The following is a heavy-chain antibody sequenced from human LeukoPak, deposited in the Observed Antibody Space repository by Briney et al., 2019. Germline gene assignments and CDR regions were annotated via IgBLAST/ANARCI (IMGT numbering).Heavy chain of an antibody. CDR3: ARDGLASIGLDM. Sequence: GGSLRLSCAASGFTLTGYGMHWVRQAPGKGLEWVAVIWYNGNNKYYADSVKGRFTVSRDTSKNTLYLQLNSLRGEDTAIYYCARDGLASIGLDMWGQGTVVTVSS. V-gene: IGHV3-33*08. CDR2: IWYNGNNK. CDR1: GFTLTGYG. J-gene: IGHJ3*02. D-gene: IGHD3-3*02.